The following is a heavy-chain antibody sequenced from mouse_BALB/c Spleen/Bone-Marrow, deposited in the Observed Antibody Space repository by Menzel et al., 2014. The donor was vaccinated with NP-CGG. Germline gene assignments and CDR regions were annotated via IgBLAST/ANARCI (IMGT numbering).Heavy chain of an antibody. V-gene: IGHV7-3*02. CDR1: GFTFTDYY. CDR2: IRNKAKGYTT. Sequence: EVQRVESGGGLVQPGGSLRLSCETSGFTFTDYYMSWVRQPPGKALEWLGFIRNKAKGYTTDYSASVKGRFTISRVNSQSISYLQMNTLRAEDSATYYCARDENVGIYWYFDVWGAGTTVTVSS. CDR3: ARDENVGIYWYFDV. J-gene: IGHJ1*01.